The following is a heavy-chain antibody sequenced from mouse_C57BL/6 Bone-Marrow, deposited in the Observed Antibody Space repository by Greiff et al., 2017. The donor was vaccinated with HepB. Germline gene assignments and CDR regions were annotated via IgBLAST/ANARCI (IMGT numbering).Heavy chain of an antibody. CDR3: TTFITTVVAKPSYWYFDV. Sequence: EVQGVESGAELVRPGASVKLSCTASGFNIKDDYMHWVKQRPEQGLEWIGWIDPENGDTEYASKFQGKATITADTSSNTAYLQLSSLTSEDTAVYYCTTFITTVVAKPSYWYFDVWGTGTTVTVSS. CDR2: IDPENGDT. V-gene: IGHV14-4*01. J-gene: IGHJ1*03. D-gene: IGHD1-1*01. CDR1: GFNIKDDY.